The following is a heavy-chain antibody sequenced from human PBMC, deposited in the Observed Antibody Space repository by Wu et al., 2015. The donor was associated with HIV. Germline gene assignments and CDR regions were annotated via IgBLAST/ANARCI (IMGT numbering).Heavy chain of an antibody. CDR1: GGTFSSYA. CDR2: IVPLFDAP. D-gene: IGHD3-3*01. J-gene: IGHJ3*02. V-gene: IGHV1-69*13. Sequence: QVQLVQSGAEVKKPGSSVRVSCKASGGTFSSYAINWVRQAPGQGLEWMGRIVPLFDAPNYSQKFHDRLTITADRSTTTAYMELSNLKSEDTAVYYCARAPPGSRDYKSAFDIWGQGTMVTVSS. CDR3: ARAPPGSRDYKSAFDI.